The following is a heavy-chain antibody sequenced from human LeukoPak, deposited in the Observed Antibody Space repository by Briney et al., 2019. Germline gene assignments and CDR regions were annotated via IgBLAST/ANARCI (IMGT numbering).Heavy chain of an antibody. J-gene: IGHJ5*02. Sequence: KASETLSLTCTVSGGSISSGDCYWSWIRQPPGKGLEWIGYIYYSGSTYYNPSLKSRVTISVDTSKNQFSLKLSSVTAADTAVYYCARGRYDYVWGSYRPNWFDPWGQGTLVTVSS. D-gene: IGHD3-16*02. CDR1: GGSISSGDCY. CDR2: IYYSGST. V-gene: IGHV4-30-4*01. CDR3: ARGRYDYVWGSYRPNWFDP.